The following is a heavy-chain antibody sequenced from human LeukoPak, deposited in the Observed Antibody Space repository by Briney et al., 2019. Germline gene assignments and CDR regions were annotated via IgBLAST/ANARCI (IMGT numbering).Heavy chain of an antibody. J-gene: IGHJ3*02. D-gene: IGHD4-23*01. CDR3: AKRGDYGANTGLHAFDI. Sequence: GGSLRLSCAASGFTFRNYAMSWVSQAPGKGLEWVSAISGSGDRTYYADSVKGRFTISRDNSKNTLYLQMNSLRAEDTAVYYCAKRGDYGANTGLHAFDIWGRGTMVTVSS. CDR2: ISGSGDRT. CDR1: GFTFRNYA. V-gene: IGHV3-23*01.